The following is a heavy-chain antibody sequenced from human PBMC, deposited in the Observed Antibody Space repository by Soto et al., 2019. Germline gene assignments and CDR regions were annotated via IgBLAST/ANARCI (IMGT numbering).Heavy chain of an antibody. Sequence: QVQLQESGPGLVKPSQTLSLTCTVSGGSVSSGDYYWTWIRQPPGKGLEWIGYIYYSGSTYYNPSLKSRVTISVDTSKNQFSLKLISVTAADTAVYYCASARYCTNGVCYNDYYYGMDVWGQGTTVTVSS. CDR2: IYYSGST. V-gene: IGHV4-30-4*01. CDR3: ASARYCTNGVCYNDYYYGMDV. J-gene: IGHJ6*02. D-gene: IGHD2-8*01. CDR1: GGSVSSGDYY.